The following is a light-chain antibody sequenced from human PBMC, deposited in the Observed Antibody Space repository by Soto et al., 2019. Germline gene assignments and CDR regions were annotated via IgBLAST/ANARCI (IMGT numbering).Light chain of an antibody. CDR2: SAS. J-gene: IGKJ3*01. Sequence: AIPMTQSPSSLSASVGDRVTITCRASQGIRDDLAWYQQKPGKAPKLLFYSASSLPSGVPSRFSGSGSGTDFTLTISSLQPEDFATYFCLHDYEFPFTFGPGTRVDIK. CDR3: LHDYEFPFT. V-gene: IGKV1-6*01. CDR1: QGIRDD.